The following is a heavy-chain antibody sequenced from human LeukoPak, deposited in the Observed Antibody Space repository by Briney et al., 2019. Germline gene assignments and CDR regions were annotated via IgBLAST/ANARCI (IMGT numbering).Heavy chain of an antibody. CDR2: ISGSGGST. J-gene: IGHJ4*02. V-gene: IGHV3-23*01. D-gene: IGHD2-2*01. CDR1: GFTFSSYA. CDR3: AKDLVPAAPWGSYYFDY. Sequence: GGSLRLSCAASGFTFSSYAMSWVRQAPGKGLGWVSAISGSGGSTYYADSVKGRFTISRDNSKNTLYLQMNSLRAEDTAVYYCAKDLVPAAPWGSYYFDYWGQGTLVTVSS.